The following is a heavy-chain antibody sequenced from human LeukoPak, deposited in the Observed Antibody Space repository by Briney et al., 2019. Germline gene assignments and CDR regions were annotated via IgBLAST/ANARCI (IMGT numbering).Heavy chain of an antibody. CDR3: ARDGQNASPYAVDV. CDR2: IKQDGSQK. J-gene: IGHJ6*02. Sequence: GGSLRLSCAASGFTFSSYWMSWVRQAPGKGLEWVANIKQDGSQKYYVDSVKGRFSISRDNAKNSLYLRMNSLRVEDTGIYYCARDGQNASPYAVDVWGQGTAVTVSS. D-gene: IGHD2-2*01. V-gene: IGHV3-7*01. CDR1: GFTFSSYW.